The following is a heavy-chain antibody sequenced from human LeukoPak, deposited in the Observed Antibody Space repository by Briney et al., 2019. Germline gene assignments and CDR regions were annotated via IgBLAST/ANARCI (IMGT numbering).Heavy chain of an antibody. Sequence: GGSLTLSCAASGFTYSRYWMSWARQAPGKGLEWVAYIKQDGSEKYYVDSVKGRFTISRDNAKNSLYLQMNSLRAEDTAVYYCARDSTDYGDYVLNYWGQGTLVTVSS. CDR3: ARDSTDYGDYVLNY. CDR1: GFTYSRYW. V-gene: IGHV3-7*01. D-gene: IGHD4-17*01. J-gene: IGHJ4*02. CDR2: IKQDGSEK.